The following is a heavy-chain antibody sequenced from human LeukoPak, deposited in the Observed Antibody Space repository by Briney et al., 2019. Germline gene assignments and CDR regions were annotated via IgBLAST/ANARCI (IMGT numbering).Heavy chain of an antibody. V-gene: IGHV4-31*01. CDR1: GCSISDSDYH. D-gene: IGHD2-21*01. J-gene: IGHJ5*02. CDR2: CYYSGST. CDR3: ARGRVHVLLFDWFDP. Sequence: SQTLSLTCTVSGCSISDSDYHWSWIRQHPGKGLEWIGYCYYSGSTYYNPSIKSQVTISVATFKNQFSLELTSVTAADTAVYDCARGRVHVLLFDWFDPWGQGTLVTVSS.